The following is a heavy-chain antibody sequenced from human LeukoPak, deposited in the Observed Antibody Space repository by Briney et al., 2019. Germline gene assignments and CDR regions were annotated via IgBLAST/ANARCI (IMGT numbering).Heavy chain of an antibody. J-gene: IGHJ4*02. CDR3: ARDYVWGSYRSGSIDY. CDR2: INPSGGST. CDR1: GYTFTGYY. Sequence: ASVKVSCKASGYTFTGYYMHWVRQAPGQGLEWMGIINPSGGSTSYAQKFQGRVTMTRDTSTSTVYMELSSLRSEDTAVHYCARDYVWGSYRSGSIDYWGQGTLVTVSS. D-gene: IGHD3-16*02. V-gene: IGHV1-46*01.